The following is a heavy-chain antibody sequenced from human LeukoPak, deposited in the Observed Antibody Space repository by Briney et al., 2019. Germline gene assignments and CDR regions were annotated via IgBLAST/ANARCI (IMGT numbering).Heavy chain of an antibody. Sequence: ASVKVSCKASGYTIINYAINWGRQAPGQRPEWVGWINAVNGNTKYSQKFQGRVTITRDTSASTAYMELTSLTPADTAVYCARGPRAAADDYRGQGTLVTVSS. J-gene: IGHJ4*02. CDR2: INAVNGNT. V-gene: IGHV1-3*01. D-gene: IGHD6-13*01. CDR1: GYTIINYA. CDR3: ARGPRAAADDY.